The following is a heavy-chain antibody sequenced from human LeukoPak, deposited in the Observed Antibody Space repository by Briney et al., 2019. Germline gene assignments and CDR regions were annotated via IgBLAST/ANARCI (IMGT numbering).Heavy chain of an antibody. J-gene: IGHJ3*02. D-gene: IGHD3-22*01. CDR1: GGTFSSYA. CDR2: IIPIFGTA. Sequence: GSSVKVSCKASGGTFSSYAISWVRQAPGQGLEWMGGIIPIFGTANYAQKFQGRVTITADKSTSTAYMELSSLRSEDTAVYYCARPMIVVGNDAFDIWGQGTMVTVSS. V-gene: IGHV1-69*06. CDR3: ARPMIVVGNDAFDI.